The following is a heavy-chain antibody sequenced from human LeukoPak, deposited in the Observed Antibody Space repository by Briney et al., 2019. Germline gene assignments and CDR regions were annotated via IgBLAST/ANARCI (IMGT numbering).Heavy chain of an antibody. Sequence: GESLQISCKGSGYSFTSYWIGWVRQMPGKGLEWMGIIYPGDSDTRYSPSFQGQVTISADKSISTAYLQWSSLKASDTAVYYCARFVRPSDYYDSSGLVRNAFDIWGQGTMVTVSS. CDR2: IYPGDSDT. CDR3: ARFVRPSDYYDSSGLVRNAFDI. CDR1: GYSFTSYW. V-gene: IGHV5-51*01. J-gene: IGHJ3*02. D-gene: IGHD3-22*01.